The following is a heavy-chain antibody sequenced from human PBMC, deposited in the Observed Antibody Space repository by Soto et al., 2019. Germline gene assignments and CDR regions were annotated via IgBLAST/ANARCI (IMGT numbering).Heavy chain of an antibody. CDR1: GAPITWGDYS. Sequence: PSETLSLTSAIPGAPITWGDYSWNWIRQPPGKGLEWIGYIFHGGSTYYNPSLRSRVTISVDRSRTQFSLKMSSVTAADTAVYYCARGRVVVPAAVMFNCLDPWGQGALVTVSS. D-gene: IGHD2-2*01. CDR3: ARGRVVVPAAVMFNCLDP. CDR2: IFHGGST. V-gene: IGHV4-30-2*01. J-gene: IGHJ5*02.